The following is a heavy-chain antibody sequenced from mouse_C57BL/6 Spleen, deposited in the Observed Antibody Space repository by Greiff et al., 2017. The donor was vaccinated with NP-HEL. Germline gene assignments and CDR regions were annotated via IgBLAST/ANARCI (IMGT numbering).Heavy chain of an antibody. CDR3: ASQTAGTPFAY. V-gene: IGHV1-19*01. Sequence: VQLQQSGPVLVKPGASVKMSCKASGYTFTDYYMNWVKQSHGKSLEWIGVINPYNGGTSYNQKFKGKATLTVDKSSSTAYMELNSLTSEDSAVYYCASQTAGTPFAYWGQGTLVTVSA. J-gene: IGHJ3*01. CDR1: GYTFTDYY. CDR2: INPYNGGT.